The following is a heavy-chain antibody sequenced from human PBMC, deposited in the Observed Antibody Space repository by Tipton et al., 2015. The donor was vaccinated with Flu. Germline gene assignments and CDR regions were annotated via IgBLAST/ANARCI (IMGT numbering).Heavy chain of an antibody. J-gene: IGHJ4*02. CDR1: GVSISSSTNS. D-gene: IGHD3-10*01. V-gene: IGHV4-39*07. CDR2: VHYSRST. CDR3: ARGRIILVRGVIDYFDY. Sequence: TLSLTCTVSGVSISSSTNSWGWVRQPPGEGLEYVGSVHYSRSTYSNPSLRGRVTISVDTSKNQFSLKLSSVTAADTAVYYCARGRIILVRGVIDYFDYWGQGTLVTVSS.